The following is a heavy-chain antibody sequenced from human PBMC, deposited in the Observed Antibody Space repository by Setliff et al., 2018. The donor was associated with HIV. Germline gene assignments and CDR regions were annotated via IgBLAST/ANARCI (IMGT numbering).Heavy chain of an antibody. CDR1: GFTFSDYH. Sequence: SCAVSGFTFSDYHMDWVRQAPGRGLEWISRSRDRARNYRTQYAASVEGRFTISRDFSKNSLYLEMNNLRAEDTALYYCASHYGSDWFDHWGQGTLVTVSS. CDR3: ASHYGSDWFDH. D-gene: IGHD3-22*01. J-gene: IGHJ5*02. V-gene: IGHV3-72*01. CDR2: SRDRARNYRT.